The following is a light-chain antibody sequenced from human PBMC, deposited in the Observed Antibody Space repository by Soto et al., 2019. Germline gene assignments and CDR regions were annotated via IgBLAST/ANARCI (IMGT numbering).Light chain of an antibody. V-gene: IGKV3-20*01. CDR3: QHYGTSAL. Sequence: EIVLTQSPGTLSLSPGERATLSCRASQSVSSSYLAWYQQKPGQAPRLLIYGASSRATGIPDRFSGSGSGTDFTLTISRLEPEDCAVYYCQHYGTSALFGPGPKVDIK. CDR1: QSVSSSY. J-gene: IGKJ3*01. CDR2: GAS.